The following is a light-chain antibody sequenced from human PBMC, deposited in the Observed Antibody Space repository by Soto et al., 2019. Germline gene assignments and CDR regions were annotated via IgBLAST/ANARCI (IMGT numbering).Light chain of an antibody. CDR3: QHRYNWPRIT. CDR1: QSVSNY. V-gene: IGKV3-11*01. Sequence: EIVLTQSPATLSVSPGERATLSCRASQSVSNYLAWFQQKPGQPPRLLIYDASNRATGIPARFSGSGSGTDFTLTISSLEPADFAVYYCQHRYNWPRITFGQGKRLEIK. J-gene: IGKJ5*01. CDR2: DAS.